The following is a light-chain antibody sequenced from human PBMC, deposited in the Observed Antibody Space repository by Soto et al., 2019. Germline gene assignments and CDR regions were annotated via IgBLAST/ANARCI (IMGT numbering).Light chain of an antibody. CDR1: QNIGTF. V-gene: IGKV1-39*01. CDR3: QQTYHPPPT. CDR2: AVS. Sequence: DIQMTQSPSSLSAYVGDRVIITCRSSQNIGTFLNWYQQKQGKAPNLLIYAVSKLQTGVPSRFSGSGSGTDFTPNISSLQPADFATYFCQQTYHPPPTFGQGTKVEIK. J-gene: IGKJ1*01.